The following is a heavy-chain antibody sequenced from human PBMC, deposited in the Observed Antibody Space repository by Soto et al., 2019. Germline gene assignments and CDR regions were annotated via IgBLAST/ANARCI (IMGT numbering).Heavy chain of an antibody. D-gene: IGHD3-3*01. Sequence: QITLNESGPTVVRPTENLTLTCRFSGFSLTTSGVGVGWIRQSPGKAPERLALLYWDEDKRYSASLKSRLTITKYTSKNQVVLTVSDLDPTDTATYYCAHRVLRTVFGLVTTTAIYFDFWGQGTPVAVSS. CDR3: AHRVLRTVFGLVTTTAIYFDF. V-gene: IGHV2-5*02. J-gene: IGHJ4*02. CDR1: GFSLTTSGVG. CDR2: LYWDEDK.